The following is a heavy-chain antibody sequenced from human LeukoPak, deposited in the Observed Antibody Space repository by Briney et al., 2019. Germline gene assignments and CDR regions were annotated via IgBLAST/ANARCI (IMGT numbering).Heavy chain of an antibody. J-gene: IGHJ4*02. Sequence: SLKASCKASGGTFRSYAISWVRQAPGQGLEWMRRIIPILGIANSAQTFQGRVTITADKSTTTPYMDLSSLRSEDTAVYYCAGDGRRELGDYWGQGNLVTVSS. V-gene: IGHV1-69*04. CDR3: AGDGRRELGDY. CDR1: GGTFRSYA. CDR2: IIPILGIA. D-gene: IGHD1-26*01.